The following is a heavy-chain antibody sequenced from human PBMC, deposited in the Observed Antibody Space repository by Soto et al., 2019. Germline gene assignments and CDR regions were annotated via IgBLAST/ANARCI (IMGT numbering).Heavy chain of an antibody. CDR1: GYTFTSYY. V-gene: IGHV1-46*01. D-gene: IGHD3-22*01. CDR3: ARGPLHYYDSSGPADY. J-gene: IGHJ4*02. CDR2: INPSGGST. Sequence: ASVKVSCKASGYTFTSYYMHWVRQAPGQGLEWMGIINPSGGSTSYAQKFQGRVTMTRDTSTSTVYMELSSLRSEDTAVYYCARGPLHYYDSSGPADYWGQGTLVTVSS.